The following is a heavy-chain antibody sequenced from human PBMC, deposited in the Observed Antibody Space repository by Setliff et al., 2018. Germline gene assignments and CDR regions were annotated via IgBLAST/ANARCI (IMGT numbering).Heavy chain of an antibody. CDR2: IGVYTGRT. Sequence: GASVKVSCKASGYTFSESIVSWVRQAPGQGLEWMGWIGVYTGRTSSAQKFQDRLTMMTEKSTNMAYMELRGLTSNDTAVYYCLRLVRYCSRTTCQRTLGDEVWGQGTLVTVS. CDR1: GYTFSESI. D-gene: IGHD2-8*01. J-gene: IGHJ4*02. CDR3: LRLVRYCSRTTCQRTLGDEV. V-gene: IGHV1-18*01.